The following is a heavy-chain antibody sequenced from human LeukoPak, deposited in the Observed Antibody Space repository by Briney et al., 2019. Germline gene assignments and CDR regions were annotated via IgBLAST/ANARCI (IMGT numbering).Heavy chain of an antibody. V-gene: IGHV1-69*13. CDR1: GGTFSSYA. J-gene: IGHJ4*02. CDR2: IIPIFGTA. CDR3: ARDRLSMTTVTSFDY. D-gene: IGHD4-17*01. Sequence: ASVKVSCKASGGTFSSYAISWVRQAPGQGLEWMGGIIPIFGTANYAQKFQGRVTITADESTSTAYMELSSLRSEDTAVYYCARDRLSMTTVTSFDYWGQGTLVTVSS.